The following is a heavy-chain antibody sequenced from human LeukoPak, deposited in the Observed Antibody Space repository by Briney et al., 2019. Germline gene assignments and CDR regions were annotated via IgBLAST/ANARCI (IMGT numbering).Heavy chain of an antibody. CDR2: IYYSGST. V-gene: IGHV4-39*07. CDR3: ARVTTVKGGGY. CDR1: GGSISSSSYY. J-gene: IGHJ4*02. D-gene: IGHD4-17*01. Sequence: SETLSLTCTVSGGSISSSSYYWGWIRQPPGKGLEWIGSIYYSGSTYYNPSLKSRVTISVDTSKNQFSLKLSSVTAADTAVYYCARVTTVKGGGYWGQGTLVTVSS.